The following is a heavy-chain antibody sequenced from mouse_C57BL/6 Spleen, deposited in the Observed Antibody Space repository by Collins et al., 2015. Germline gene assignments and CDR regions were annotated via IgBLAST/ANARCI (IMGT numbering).Heavy chain of an antibody. Sequence: DVQLQESGPGLVKPSQSLSLTCTVTGYSITSDYAWNWIRQFPGNKLEWMGYISYSGSTSYNPSLKSRISITRDTSKNQFFLQLKSVTTEDTATYYCGRDGNYNYAMDYWGQGTSVTVSS. V-gene: IGHV3-2*02. CDR2: ISYSGST. J-gene: IGHJ4*01. CDR1: GYSITSDYA. D-gene: IGHD2-1*01. CDR3: GRDGNYNYAMDY.